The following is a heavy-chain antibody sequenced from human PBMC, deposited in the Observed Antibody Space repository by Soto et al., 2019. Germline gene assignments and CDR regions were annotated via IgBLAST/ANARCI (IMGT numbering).Heavy chain of an antibody. CDR1: GFTFSYYW. J-gene: IGHJ3*01. V-gene: IGHV3-74*01. Sequence: EVQLLESGGGLVQPGASLRLSCAASGFTFSYYWMHWVRQAPGLGLVWVSRIHSDGSSTTYADSVKGRFTISRDNARNSLYLQMNSLRAEDTAVYYCARGDRGAFDLWGKGTVLTVSS. CDR3: ARGDRGAFDL. D-gene: IGHD1-26*01. CDR2: IHSDGSST.